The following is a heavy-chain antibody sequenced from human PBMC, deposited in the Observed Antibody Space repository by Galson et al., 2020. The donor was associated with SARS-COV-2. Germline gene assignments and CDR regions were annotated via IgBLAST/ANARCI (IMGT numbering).Heavy chain of an antibody. D-gene: IGHD3-10*01. V-gene: IGHV1-2*04. CDR2: INPNSGGT. CDR1: GYTFTGYY. CDR3: AREGFLNGSRDYYCGMDV. J-gene: IGHJ6*02. Sequence: ASVKVSCKASGYTFTGYYMHWVRQAPGQGLEWMGWINPNSGGTNYAQKFQGWVTMTRDTSISTAYMELSRLRSDDTAVYYCAREGFLNGSRDYYCGMDVWGQGTTVTVSS.